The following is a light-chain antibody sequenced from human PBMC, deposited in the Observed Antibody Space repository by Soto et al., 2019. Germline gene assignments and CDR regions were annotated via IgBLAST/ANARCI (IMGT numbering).Light chain of an antibody. CDR1: QSISSW. CDR2: DAS. J-gene: IGKJ1*01. CDR3: QQYNSSPWT. V-gene: IGKV1-5*01. Sequence: DIPMTQSPSTLSASVGDRVTITCRASQSISSWLAWYQQKPWKAPKLLIYDASSLESGVPSRFSGSGSGTEFTLTISSLQPDDFATYYCQQYNSSPWTFGQGTKVEIK.